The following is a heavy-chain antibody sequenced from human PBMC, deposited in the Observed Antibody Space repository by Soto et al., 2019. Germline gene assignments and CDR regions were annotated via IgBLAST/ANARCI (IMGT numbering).Heavy chain of an antibody. CDR2: MYYSGST. J-gene: IGHJ6*02. CDR1: GGSITSGDNY. D-gene: IGHD6-19*01. V-gene: IGHV4-30-4*01. CDR3: AREAGNYYYSSAMDV. Sequence: QVQLHESGPGLVKPSQPLSLTCTVSGGSITSGDNYWSWIRQPQGKGLEWIGYMYYSGSTYYNPYLRKRVTIEVETSKNQFSLKLTSVTAADTAVYYCAREAGNYYYSSAMDVWGRGTTVTVSS.